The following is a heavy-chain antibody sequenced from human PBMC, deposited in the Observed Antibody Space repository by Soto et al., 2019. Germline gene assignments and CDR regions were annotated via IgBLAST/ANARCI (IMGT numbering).Heavy chain of an antibody. CDR3: AKDLQFSGWLGAPTFGY. V-gene: IGHV3-23*01. CDR1: GFTFISHA. Sequence: VSLRLPCAVSGFTFISHAMRWVRQTPGKGLECVSSITGSGDSTYYADSVKGRFTISRDKSKSTLYLQMNSLRAEDTAVYYCAKDLQFSGWLGAPTFGYWGKGTQVPVSS. D-gene: IGHD6-19*01. J-gene: IGHJ4*02. CDR2: ITGSGDST.